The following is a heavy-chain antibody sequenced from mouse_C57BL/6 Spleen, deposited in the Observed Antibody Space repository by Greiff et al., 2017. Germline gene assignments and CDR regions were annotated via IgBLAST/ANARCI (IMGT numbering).Heavy chain of an antibody. CDR2: ISGGGGNT. Sequence: DVMLVESGGGLVKPGGSLKLSCAASGFTFSSYTMSWVRQTPEKRLEWVATISGGGGNTYYPDSVKGRFTISRDNAKNTLYLQMSSLRSEDTALYYCARHVLDWYFDVWGTGTTVTVSS. V-gene: IGHV5-9*01. J-gene: IGHJ1*03. CDR1: GFTFSSYT. D-gene: IGHD4-1*01. CDR3: ARHVLDWYFDV.